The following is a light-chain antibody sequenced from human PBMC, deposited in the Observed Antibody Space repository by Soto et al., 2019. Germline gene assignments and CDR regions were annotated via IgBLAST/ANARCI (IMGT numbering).Light chain of an antibody. V-gene: IGLV1-44*01. CDR2: SHN. CDR1: TSNIGSNT. CDR3: AAWDDSLNGVV. J-gene: IGLJ2*01. Sequence: QSVLTQPPSASGTPGQRVTISCSGSTSNIGSNTVNWYQQLPGTAPQLLIYSHNQRPSGVPDRFSGSKSGTSASLAISGLQSEDEADYYCAAWDDSLNGVVFGGGTQLTVL.